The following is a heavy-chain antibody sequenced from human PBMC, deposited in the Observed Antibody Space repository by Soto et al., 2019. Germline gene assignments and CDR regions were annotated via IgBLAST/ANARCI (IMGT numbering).Heavy chain of an antibody. CDR1: GGSISSGDYY. CDR3: ARGLRYYDSSGYSIN. D-gene: IGHD3-22*01. CDR2: IYYSGST. J-gene: IGHJ4*02. Sequence: VQLQESGPGLVKPSQTLSLTCTVSGGSISSGDYYWSWIRQPPGKGLEWIGYIYYSGSTYYNPSLKSRVTISVDTSKNQFSLKLSSVTAADTAVYYCARGLRYYDSSGYSINWGQGTLVTVSS. V-gene: IGHV4-30-4*01.